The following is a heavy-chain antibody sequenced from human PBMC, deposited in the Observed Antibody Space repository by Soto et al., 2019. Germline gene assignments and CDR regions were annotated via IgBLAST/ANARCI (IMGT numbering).Heavy chain of an antibody. Sequence: GGSLILSCAASGFTFGRYGMRWIRQAPGKGLEWVGIIWYDESNENYADSVKGRFTISRDNAKNTLYLQMNSLRAEDTALYYCAKDRGSGSYAANYYYYGMDVWGQGTTVTVSS. D-gene: IGHD3-10*01. J-gene: IGHJ6*02. V-gene: IGHV3-33*03. CDR1: GFTFGRYG. CDR2: IWYDESNE. CDR3: AKDRGSGSYAANYYYYGMDV.